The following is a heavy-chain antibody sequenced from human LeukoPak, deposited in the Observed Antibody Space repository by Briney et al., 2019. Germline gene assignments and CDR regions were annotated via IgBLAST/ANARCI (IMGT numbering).Heavy chain of an antibody. D-gene: IGHD3-16*02. Sequence: PGGSLRLSCAASGFTFSSYGMHWVRQAPGKGLEWVAVIWYDGSNKYYADSVKGRFTIFRDNSKNTLYLQMNSLRAEDTAVYYCARGRRLEELSLPQHFDYWGQGTLVTVSS. CDR3: ARGRRLEELSLPQHFDY. V-gene: IGHV3-33*01. CDR1: GFTFSSYG. J-gene: IGHJ4*02. CDR2: IWYDGSNK.